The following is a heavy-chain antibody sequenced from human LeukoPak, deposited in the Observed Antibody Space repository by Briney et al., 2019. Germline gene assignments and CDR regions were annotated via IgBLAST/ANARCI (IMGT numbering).Heavy chain of an antibody. CDR3: ARGWSDDGYAGFDY. Sequence: PSETLSLTCAVYGGSFSGYYWSWIRQPPGKGLEWIGEINHSGSTNYNPSLKSRVTISVDTSKNQFSLKLSSVTAADTAVYYCARGWSDDGYAGFDYWGQGTLVTVSS. D-gene: IGHD2-8*01. CDR2: INHSGST. J-gene: IGHJ4*02. CDR1: GGSFSGYY. V-gene: IGHV4-34*01.